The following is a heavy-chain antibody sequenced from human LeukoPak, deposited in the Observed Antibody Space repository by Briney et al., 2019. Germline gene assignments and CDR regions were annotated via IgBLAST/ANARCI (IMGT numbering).Heavy chain of an antibody. V-gene: IGHV1-2*02. D-gene: IGHD1-26*01. CDR2: INPNSGGT. CDR3: ARVSTLRSGSYSAFDY. Sequence: ASVKVSCKASGYTFTGYYMHWVRQAPGQGLEWMGWINPNSGGTIYAQKFQGRVTMTRDTSISTVYMELSSLRSEDTAVYYCARVSTLRSGSYSAFDYWGQGTLVTVSS. CDR1: GYTFTGYY. J-gene: IGHJ4*02.